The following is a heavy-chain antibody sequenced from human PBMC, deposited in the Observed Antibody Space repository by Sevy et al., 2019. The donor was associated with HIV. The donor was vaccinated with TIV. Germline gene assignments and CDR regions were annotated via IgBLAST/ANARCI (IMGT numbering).Heavy chain of an antibody. CDR2: FDPQYGET. CDR1: GYTLTKLS. D-gene: IGHD2-15*01. Sequence: ASVKVSCKVSGYTLTKLSIHWVRQAPGKGLAWMGNFDPQYGETIYAQRFQGRLTMSEDTSPDTAFMELSSLTSEDTAVYYCAAVGLRYFSGSSSYQGDWFDPWGQGTLVTVSS. J-gene: IGHJ5*02. V-gene: IGHV1-24*01. CDR3: AAVGLRYFSGSSSYQGDWFDP.